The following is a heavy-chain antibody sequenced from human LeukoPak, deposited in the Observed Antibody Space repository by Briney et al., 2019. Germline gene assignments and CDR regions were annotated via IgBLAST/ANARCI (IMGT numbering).Heavy chain of an antibody. CDR1: GFTFSSYS. J-gene: IGHJ5*02. CDR2: ISSSSSTI. Sequence: GGSLRLSCAASGFTFSSYSMNWVRQAPGKGLEWVSYISSSSSTIYYADSVKGRFTISRDNAKNSLYLQMNSLRAEDTAVYYSASLPGIAAAGTGRNWFDPWGQGTLVTVSS. D-gene: IGHD6-13*01. CDR3: ASLPGIAAAGTGRNWFDP. V-gene: IGHV3-48*04.